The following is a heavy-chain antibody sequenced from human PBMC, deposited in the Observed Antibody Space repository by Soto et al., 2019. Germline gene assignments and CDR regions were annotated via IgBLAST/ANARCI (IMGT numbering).Heavy chain of an antibody. J-gene: IGHJ4*02. Sequence: GGSLRLSCAASGFTFSSYAMSWVRQAPGKGLEWVSAISGSGGSTYYADSVKGRFTISRDNSKNTLYLQMNSLRAEDTAVYYCAKFFRSYPLNGVDYWGQGTLVTVSS. CDR3: AKFFRSYPLNGVDY. CDR2: ISGSGGST. V-gene: IGHV3-23*01. D-gene: IGHD2-2*01. CDR1: GFTFSSYA.